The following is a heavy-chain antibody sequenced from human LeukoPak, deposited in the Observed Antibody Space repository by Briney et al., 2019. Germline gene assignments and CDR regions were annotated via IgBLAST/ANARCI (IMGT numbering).Heavy chain of an antibody. Sequence: GASVKVSCKASGYTFTSYGISWVRQAPGQGLEWMGWISAYNGNTNYAQKLQGRVTMTTETYTSTAYMELRSLRSDDTAVYYCARDAQCDYFDYWGQGTLVTVSS. CDR1: GYTFTSYG. CDR3: ARDAQCDYFDY. CDR2: ISAYNGNT. D-gene: IGHD5-24*01. V-gene: IGHV1-18*01. J-gene: IGHJ4*02.